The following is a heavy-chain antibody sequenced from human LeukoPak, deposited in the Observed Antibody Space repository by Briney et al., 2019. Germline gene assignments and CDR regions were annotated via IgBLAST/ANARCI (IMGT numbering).Heavy chain of an antibody. V-gene: IGHV4-34*01. J-gene: IGHJ4*02. CDR3: AMVSLSAYGDYDDY. Sequence: SETLSLTCAVSGGSFSDHSWIWIRQPPGKGLEWVGEINHSGSTNYNSSLESRDTISLDTSKNHFSLRVTSVTAAHTAVYYCAMVSLSAYGDYDDYWGQGTLVTVSS. CDR2: INHSGST. CDR1: GGSFSDHS. D-gene: IGHD4-17*01.